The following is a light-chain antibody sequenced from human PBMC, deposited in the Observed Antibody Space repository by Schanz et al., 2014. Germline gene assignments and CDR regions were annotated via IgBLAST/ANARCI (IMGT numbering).Light chain of an antibody. CDR2: DVT. J-gene: IGLJ3*02. V-gene: IGLV2-8*01. Sequence: QSALTQPPSASGSPGQSVTISCTGTSSDVGGYNYVSWYQQHPGKAPKLMIYDVTYRPSGVSSRFSGSKSGNTASLTISGLQAEDEADYYCSSYAGTNFWVFGGGTKLTVL. CDR3: SSYAGTNFWV. CDR1: SSDVGGYNY.